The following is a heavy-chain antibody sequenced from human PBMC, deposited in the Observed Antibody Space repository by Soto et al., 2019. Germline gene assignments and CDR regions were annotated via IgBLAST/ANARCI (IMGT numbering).Heavy chain of an antibody. CDR3: ATIRFLGRFDI. V-gene: IGHV3-23*01. Sequence: EVQLLESGGGLVQPGGSLSLSCAASGFTFSSYAMSWVRQAPGKGLEWVSAISGSGGSTYYADSVKGRFTISRDNSKNTLYLQMNSLRAEDTAVYYGATIRFLGRFDIWGQGTMVTVSS. CDR1: GFTFSSYA. D-gene: IGHD3-3*01. CDR2: ISGSGGST. J-gene: IGHJ3*02.